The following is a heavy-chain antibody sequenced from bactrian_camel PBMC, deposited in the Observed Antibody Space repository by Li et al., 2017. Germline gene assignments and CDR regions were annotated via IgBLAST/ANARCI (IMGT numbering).Heavy chain of an antibody. CDR1: GYTFNTYS. D-gene: IGHD1*01. V-gene: IGHV3S1*01. CDR2: IDTGDGST. CDR3: VAVARGDVPGNDDY. J-gene: IGHJ4*01. Sequence: HVQLVESGGGSALAGGSVRLSCAASGYTFNTYSWFRQAPGQEREGVAAIDTGDGSTDYLNSVEGRFTISHDNAKNTLYLQMYSLKSEDTALYYCVAVARGDVPGNDDYWGQGTQVTVS.